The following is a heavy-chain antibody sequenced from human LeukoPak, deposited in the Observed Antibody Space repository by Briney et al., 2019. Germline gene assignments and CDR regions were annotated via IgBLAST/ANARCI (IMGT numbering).Heavy chain of an antibody. CDR1: GFTFSSYW. D-gene: IGHD6-13*01. V-gene: IGHV3-7*01. Sequence: SGGSLRLSCAASGFTFSSYWMSWVRQAPGKGLEWVANIKQVGSEKYYVDSVKGRFTISRDNAKNSLYLQMNSLRAEDTAVYYCARAERAPRIAAAGDYYYYGMDVWGQGTTVTVSS. CDR2: IKQVGSEK. CDR3: ARAERAPRIAAAGDYYYYGMDV. J-gene: IGHJ6*02.